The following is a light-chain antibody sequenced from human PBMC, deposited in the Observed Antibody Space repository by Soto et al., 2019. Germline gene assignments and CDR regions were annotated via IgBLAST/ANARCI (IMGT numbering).Light chain of an antibody. CDR2: STS. V-gene: IGKV3-20*01. J-gene: IGKJ2*01. CDR3: QHFGNSQYT. Sequence: IVLTQSPATLSLSPGEGATLSCRVSQSIFSPYLAWYQQIPGQAPRLLIYSTSTRATGVPDRFSGSGSGTDFTLTIRRLEPGDFAVYYCQHFGNSQYTFGQGTKLEIK. CDR1: QSIFSPY.